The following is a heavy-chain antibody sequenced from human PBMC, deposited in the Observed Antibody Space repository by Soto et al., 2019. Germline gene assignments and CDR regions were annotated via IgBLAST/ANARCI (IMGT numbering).Heavy chain of an antibody. CDR1: GGSINSGDYS. J-gene: IGHJ3*01. D-gene: IGHD3-10*01. Sequence: QLQLQESGSGLVNPSQTLFLTCTVSGGSINSGDYSWSWIRQAPGKGLEWIGYMYQSGSTFYNPSLKSRVTISIDRSENFFSLDLKSVTAADTAVYYCARARSWDAYDVWGQGTLVTVSS. V-gene: IGHV4-30-2*01. CDR3: ARARSWDAYDV. CDR2: MYQSGST.